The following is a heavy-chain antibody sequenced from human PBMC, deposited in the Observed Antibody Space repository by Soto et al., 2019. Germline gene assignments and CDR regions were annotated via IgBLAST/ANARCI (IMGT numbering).Heavy chain of an antibody. CDR1: GGTFSSYA. CDR2: IIPIFGTA. D-gene: IGHD1-7*01. J-gene: IGHJ3*02. V-gene: IGHV1-69*01. CDR3: PGEGAYTSNWNSRAFDI. Sequence: QVQLVQSGAEVKKPGSSVKVSCKASGGTFSSYAISWVRQAPGQGLEWMGGIIPIFGTANYAQKLQGRVTITGDESTRPAYKDLSSLRSEDTAVYYLPGEGAYTSNWNSRAFDIRGQGTMVTVAS.